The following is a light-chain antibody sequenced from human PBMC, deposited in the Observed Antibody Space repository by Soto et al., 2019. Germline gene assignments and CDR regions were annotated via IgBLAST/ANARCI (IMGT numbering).Light chain of an antibody. Sequence: DIQMTQSPSTLSASVGDRVTITCRASQSISSWLAWYQQKPGKAPKLLIYKASSLKSGVPSRFSGSGSGTEFTLTISSLQPDDFATYYCQQYNSYPVTFGQGTKVELK. CDR2: KAS. V-gene: IGKV1-5*03. CDR1: QSISSW. J-gene: IGKJ1*01. CDR3: QQYNSYPVT.